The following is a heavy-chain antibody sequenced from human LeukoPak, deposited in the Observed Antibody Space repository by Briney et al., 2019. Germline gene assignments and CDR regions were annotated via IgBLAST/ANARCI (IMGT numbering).Heavy chain of an antibody. CDR2: IYYSGST. V-gene: IGHV4-31*03. CDR3: AREIYGSSGFSSV. Sequence: SETLSLTCTVSGGSISSGGYYWSWIRQHPGKGLEWIGYIYYSGSTYYNPSLKSRVTISVDTSKNQFSLKLSSVTAADTAVYYCAREIYGSSGFSSVWGQGTLATVSS. J-gene: IGHJ4*02. D-gene: IGHD3-22*01. CDR1: GGSISSGGYY.